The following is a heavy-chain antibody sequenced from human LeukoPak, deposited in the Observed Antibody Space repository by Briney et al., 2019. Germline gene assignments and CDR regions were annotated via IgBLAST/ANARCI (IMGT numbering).Heavy chain of an antibody. CDR2: IRSKAYGGTT. Sequence: GGSLRLSCTASGFTFGDYAMSWFRQAPGKGLEWVGFIRSKAYGGTTEYAASVKGRFTISRDNAKNSLYLQMNSLRAEDTAVYYCARDLGYCSSTSCYPTWWFDPWGQGTLVTVSS. CDR1: GFTFGDYA. CDR3: ARDLGYCSSTSCYPTWWFDP. V-gene: IGHV3-49*03. J-gene: IGHJ5*02. D-gene: IGHD2-2*01.